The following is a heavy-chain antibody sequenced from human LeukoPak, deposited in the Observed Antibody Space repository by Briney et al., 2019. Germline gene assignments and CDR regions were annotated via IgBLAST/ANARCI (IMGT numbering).Heavy chain of an antibody. J-gene: IGHJ4*02. D-gene: IGHD3-16*01. CDR2: IIPIFGTA. V-gene: IGHV1-69*06. CDR3: ARGRTIRLGELLQGLDLDY. CDR1: GYTFTGYY. Sequence: GASVKVSCKASGYTFTGYYMHWVRQAPGQGLEWMGGIIPIFGTANYAQKFQGRVTITADKSTSTAYMELSSLRSEDTAVYYCARGRTIRLGELLQGLDLDYWGQGTLVTVSS.